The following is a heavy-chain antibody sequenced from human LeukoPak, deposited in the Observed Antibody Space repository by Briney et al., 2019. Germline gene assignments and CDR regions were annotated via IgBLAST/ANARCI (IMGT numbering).Heavy chain of an antibody. CDR3: ARHPDYGGNYLNYFDY. V-gene: IGHV4-59*08. CDR1: GGSISSYY. Sequence: SETLSLTCTVSGGSISSYYWSWIRQPPGKGLEWIGYIYYSGSTNYNPSLKSRVTISVDTSKNQFSLKLSSVTAADTAVYYCARHPDYGGNYLNYFDYWGQGTLVTVSP. D-gene: IGHD4-23*01. CDR2: IYYSGST. J-gene: IGHJ4*02.